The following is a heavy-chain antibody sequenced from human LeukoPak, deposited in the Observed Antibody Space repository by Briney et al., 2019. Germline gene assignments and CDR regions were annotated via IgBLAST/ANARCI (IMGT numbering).Heavy chain of an antibody. D-gene: IGHD3-10*01. CDR3: ARDTHYYGSGSYDP. V-gene: IGHV4-34*01. J-gene: IGHJ5*02. CDR2: INHSGST. Sequence: SETLSLTCAVNGGSFSGYYWSWIRQPPGKGLEGIGEINHSGSTNYNPSLKSRVTISRDAARNHFYLILSYVTAADTAVYSCARDTHYYGSGSYDPWGQGTLVTVSS. CDR1: GGSFSGYY.